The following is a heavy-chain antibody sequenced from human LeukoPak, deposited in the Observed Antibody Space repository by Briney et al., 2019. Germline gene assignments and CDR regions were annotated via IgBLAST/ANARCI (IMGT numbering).Heavy chain of an antibody. CDR3: ATSARTYIGSSLDY. D-gene: IGHD2-15*01. CDR2: ISSDAFIT. Sequence: GGSLRLSCAASGFTFSSYWMHWVRQDPGKGLVWVSRISSDAFITSYADPVKGRFTISRDNAKNTLYLQMNSLRAEDTALYYCATSARTYIGSSLDYWGQGTLVTVSS. CDR1: GFTFSSYW. J-gene: IGHJ4*02. V-gene: IGHV3-74*01.